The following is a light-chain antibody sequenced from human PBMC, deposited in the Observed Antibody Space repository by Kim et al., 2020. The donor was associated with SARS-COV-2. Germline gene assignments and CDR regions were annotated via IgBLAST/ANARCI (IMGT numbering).Light chain of an antibody. J-gene: IGKJ2*03. V-gene: IGKV1-5*03. CDR2: KAS. Sequence: ASVRDRVTITCRASQSISSWLAWYQQKPGKAPKLLIYKASSLESGVPSRFSGSGSGTEFTLTISSLQPDDFATYYCQQYNTYSGDSFGQGTKL. CDR3: QQYNTYSGDS. CDR1: QSISSW.